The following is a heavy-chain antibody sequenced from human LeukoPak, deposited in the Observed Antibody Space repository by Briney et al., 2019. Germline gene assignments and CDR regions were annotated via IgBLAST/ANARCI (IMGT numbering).Heavy chain of an antibody. J-gene: IGHJ5*02. CDR1: GGSISGYS. Sequence: SETLSLTCTVSGGSISGYSWSWIRQSPGGGLEWIGYIYYSGDTAYNPSLRSRVTMSVDTSKNQLSLQLSSMTTADTAVYYCARDRLSPGPDGSWFDPWGQGTLVTVSS. V-gene: IGHV4-59*01. CDR2: IYYSGDT. CDR3: ARDRLSPGPDGSWFDP. D-gene: IGHD1-14*01.